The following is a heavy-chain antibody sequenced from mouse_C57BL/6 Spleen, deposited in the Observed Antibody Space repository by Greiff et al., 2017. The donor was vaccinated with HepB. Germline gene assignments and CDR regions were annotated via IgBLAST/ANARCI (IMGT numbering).Heavy chain of an antibody. D-gene: IGHD2-5*01. CDR3: AGAYDSNSGGFAY. V-gene: IGHV2-2*01. Sequence: QVQLKESGPGLVQPSQSLSITCTVSGFSLTSYGVHWVRQSPGKGLEWLGVIWSGGSTDYNAAFISRLSISKDNSKSQVFFKMNSLQADDSAIYYCAGAYDSNSGGFAYWGQGTLVTVSA. J-gene: IGHJ3*01. CDR1: GFSLTSYG. CDR2: IWSGGST.